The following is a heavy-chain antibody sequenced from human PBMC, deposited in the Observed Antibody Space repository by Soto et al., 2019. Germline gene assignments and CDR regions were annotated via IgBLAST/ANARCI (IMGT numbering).Heavy chain of an antibody. V-gene: IGHV1-69*13. CDR1: GGTFSSYA. CDR3: AYYDSSGYLGADYYYGMDV. D-gene: IGHD3-22*01. CDR2: IIPIFGTA. Sequence: GASVKVSCKASGGTFSSYAISWLRQAPGQGLEWMGEIIPIFGTANYAQKFQGRVTITADESTSTAYMELSSLRSEDTAVYYCAYYDSSGYLGADYYYGMDVWGQGTTVTVSS. J-gene: IGHJ6*02.